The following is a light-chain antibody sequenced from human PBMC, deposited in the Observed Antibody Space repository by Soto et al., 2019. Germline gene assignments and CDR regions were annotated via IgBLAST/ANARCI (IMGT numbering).Light chain of an antibody. CDR1: SSDVGGYNY. Sequence: QSVLTQPASVSGCPGQSITISCTGTSSDVGGYNYVSWYQQHPGKAPKLMIYEVSNRPSGVSNRFSGSKSGNTASLTISGLQAEDEADYYCSSYTSSSSPFVFGTGTKLTVL. V-gene: IGLV2-14*01. CDR3: SSYTSSSSPFV. J-gene: IGLJ1*01. CDR2: EVS.